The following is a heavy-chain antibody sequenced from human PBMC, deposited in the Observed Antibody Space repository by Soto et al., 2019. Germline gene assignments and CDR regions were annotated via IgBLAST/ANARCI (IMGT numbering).Heavy chain of an antibody. CDR3: ARGPALRYYDMSGYRGSFEY. CDR2: MRPSDGST. CDR1: GYTVSSFY. V-gene: IGHV1-46*01. J-gene: IGHJ4*02. Sequence: QVQLVQSGAEVVKPGASLTISCRASGYTVSSFYLHWVRQAPGQGLEWMGGMRPSDGSTNYAQKFQGRVTMTRATSKNTVYMALSSLRSDDTAVYYCARGPALRYYDMSGYRGSFEYWGLGTLVTVSS. D-gene: IGHD3-22*01.